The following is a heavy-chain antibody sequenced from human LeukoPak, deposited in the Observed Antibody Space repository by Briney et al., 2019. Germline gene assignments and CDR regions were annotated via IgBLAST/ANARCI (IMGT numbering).Heavy chain of an antibody. CDR1: GGSISSSSYY. CDR2: IYYSGST. D-gene: IGHD3-16*02. J-gene: IGHJ4*02. CDR3: ASRNTYDYVWGSYRPYFDY. Sequence: SETLSLTCTVSGGSISSSSYYWGWIRQPPGKGLEWIGSIYYSGSTYYNPSLKSRVTISVDTSKNQFSLRLSSVTAADTAVYYCASRNTYDYVWGSYRPYFDYWGQGTLVTVSS. V-gene: IGHV4-39*07.